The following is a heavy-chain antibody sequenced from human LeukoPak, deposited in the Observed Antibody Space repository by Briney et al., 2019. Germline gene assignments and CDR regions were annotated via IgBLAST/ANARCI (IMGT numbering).Heavy chain of an antibody. J-gene: IGHJ4*02. CDR3: ARGGSSGYYVDY. CDR1: GFTFSSYS. Sequence: PGGSPRLSCAASGFTFSSYSMNWVRQAPGKGLEWVSSISSSSSYIYYADSVKGRFTISRDNAKNSLYLQMNSLRAEDTAVYYCARGGSSGYYVDYWGQGTLVTVSS. CDR2: ISSSSSYI. D-gene: IGHD3-22*01. V-gene: IGHV3-21*01.